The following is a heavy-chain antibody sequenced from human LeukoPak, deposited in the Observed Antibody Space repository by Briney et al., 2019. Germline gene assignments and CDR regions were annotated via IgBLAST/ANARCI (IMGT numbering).Heavy chain of an antibody. J-gene: IGHJ4*02. CDR2: IKQDGSEK. CDR3: AKDRYGDYPDY. CDR1: GFALSSHW. D-gene: IGHD4-17*01. Sequence: GGSLRLSCAASGFALSSHWMTWIRQAPGQGLEWVANIKQDGSEKYYVDSVKGRFTISRDNSKNTLYLQMNSLRAEDTAVYYCAKDRYGDYPDYWGQGTLVTVSS. V-gene: IGHV3-7*03.